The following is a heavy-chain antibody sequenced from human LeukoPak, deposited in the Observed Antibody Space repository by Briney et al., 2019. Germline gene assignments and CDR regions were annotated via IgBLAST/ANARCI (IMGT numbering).Heavy chain of an antibody. CDR2: IKQDGSEK. CDR3: ANIRGG. J-gene: IGHJ4*02. V-gene: IGHV3-7*03. CDR1: GFAFNSYW. D-gene: IGHD3-16*01. Sequence: GGSLRLSCAASGFAFNSYWMTWVRQAPGKGLEWVANIKQDGSEKLYVDSVKGRFAISRDNAKNSLYLQMNSLRVEDTAVYYCANIRGGWGQGTLVTVSS.